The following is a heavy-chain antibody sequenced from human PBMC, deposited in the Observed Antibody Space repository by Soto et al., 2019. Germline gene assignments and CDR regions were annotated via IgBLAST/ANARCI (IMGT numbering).Heavy chain of an antibody. Sequence: QVQLVQSGAEVKKPGSSVKVSCKASGGTFSSYAISWVRQAPGQGLEWMGGIIPIFGTANYAQKFQGRVTITADESTSTAYMELSSLRSEDTAVYYCARDEYRDYVWGSYRYTRAFDIWGQGTMVTVSS. CDR3: ARDEYRDYVWGSYRYTRAFDI. CDR2: IIPIFGTA. D-gene: IGHD3-16*02. CDR1: GGTFSSYA. J-gene: IGHJ3*02. V-gene: IGHV1-69*01.